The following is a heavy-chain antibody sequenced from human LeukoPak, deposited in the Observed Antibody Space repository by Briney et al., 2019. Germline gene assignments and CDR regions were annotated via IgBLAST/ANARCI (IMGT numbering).Heavy chain of an antibody. Sequence: PSETLSLTCAVYGGSFSGYYWSWIRQPPGKGLEWIGEINHSGSTYYNPSLKSRVTISVDTSKNQFSLKLSSVTAADTAVYYCARDPYLYGDRTYFDYWGQGTLVTVSS. J-gene: IGHJ4*02. CDR2: INHSGST. CDR3: ARDPYLYGDRTYFDY. V-gene: IGHV4-34*01. CDR1: GGSFSGYY. D-gene: IGHD4-17*01.